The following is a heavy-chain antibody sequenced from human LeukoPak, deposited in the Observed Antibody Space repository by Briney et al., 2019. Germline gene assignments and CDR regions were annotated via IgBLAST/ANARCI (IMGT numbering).Heavy chain of an antibody. D-gene: IGHD3-22*01. CDR2: ISGYNGNT. CDR1: DYTFSSYG. CDR3: ARGRYYDSGGYAEAFDI. V-gene: IGHV1-18*01. Sequence: ASVKVSCKASDYTFSSYGISWVRQAPGQGLEWMGWISGYNGNTKYAQNLQGRVTMTTDTSTTTAYMELRSLRSDDTAVYYCARGRYYDSGGYAEAFDIWGQGTAVTVSS. J-gene: IGHJ3*02.